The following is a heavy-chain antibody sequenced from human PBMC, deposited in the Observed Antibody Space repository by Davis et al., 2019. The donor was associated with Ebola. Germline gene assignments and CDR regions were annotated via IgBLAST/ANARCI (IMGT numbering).Heavy chain of an antibody. CDR1: GGSISSSNW. D-gene: IGHD3-3*01. J-gene: IGHJ5*02. CDR2: IYHSGST. V-gene: IGHV4-4*02. CDR3: ARTYYDFWSGYYTGNWFDP. Sequence: MPSETLSLTCAVSGGSISSSNWWSWVRQPPGKGLEWIGEIYHSGSTNYNPSLKSRVTISVDKSKNQFSLKLSSVTAAGTAVYYCARTYYDFWSGYYTGNWFDPWGQGTLVTVSS.